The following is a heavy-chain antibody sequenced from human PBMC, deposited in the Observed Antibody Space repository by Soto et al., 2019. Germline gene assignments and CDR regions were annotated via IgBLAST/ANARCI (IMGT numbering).Heavy chain of an antibody. CDR1: GGSISSYY. V-gene: IGHV4-59*12. J-gene: IGHJ4*02. CDR3: ARAGGLGAVAVDY. D-gene: IGHD6-19*01. CDR2: IYYSGST. Sequence: PSETLSLTCTVSGGSISSYYWSWIRQPPGKGLKWIGYIYYSGSTNYNPSLKSRVIISVDRSKNQFSLKLSSVTAADTAVYYCARAGGLGAVAVDYWGQGTLVTVPQ.